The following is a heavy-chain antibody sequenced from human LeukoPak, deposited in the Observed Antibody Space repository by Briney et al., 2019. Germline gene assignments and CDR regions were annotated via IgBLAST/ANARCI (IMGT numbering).Heavy chain of an antibody. CDR2: IKQDGSES. CDR1: GFTFSDYW. Sequence: PGGSLRLSCAAAGFTFSDYWMTWVRQFPGQGLEWVANIKQDGSESYYVDSVKGRFTISRDNAKQSLYLDMDSLRVEDTAVYYCARVGAWDLQRVFDHCGHGALVTVSS. J-gene: IGHJ4*01. CDR3: ARVGAWDLQRVFDH. D-gene: IGHD1-26*01. V-gene: IGHV3-7*01.